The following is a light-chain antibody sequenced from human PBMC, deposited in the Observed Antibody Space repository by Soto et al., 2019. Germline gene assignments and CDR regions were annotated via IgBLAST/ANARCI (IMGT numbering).Light chain of an antibody. CDR1: QGISSY. CDR2: AAS. J-gene: IGKJ3*01. CDR3: QQSYSAPF. Sequence: AIRMTQSPSSLSASTGDRVTITCRASQGISSYLAWYQQKPGKAPKLLIYAASTLQSGVPSRFSGSGSGTDFTLTISCLQSEDFATYYCQQSYSAPFFGPGTKVDI. V-gene: IGKV1-8*01.